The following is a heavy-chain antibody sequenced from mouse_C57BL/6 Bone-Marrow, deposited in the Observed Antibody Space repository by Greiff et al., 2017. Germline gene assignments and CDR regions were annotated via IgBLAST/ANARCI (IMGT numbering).Heavy chain of an antibody. CDR1: EYEFPSHD. CDR2: INSDGGST. CDR3: ARRGNYEGYFDV. J-gene: IGHJ1*03. V-gene: IGHV5-2*01. Sequence: EVQVVESGGGLVQPGESLKLSCESNEYEFPSHDLSWVRKTPAKRLALVAAINSDGGSTYYPDTMERRFIISRDNTKKTLYLQMSSLRSEDTALYYCARRGNYEGYFDVWGTGTTVTVSS. D-gene: IGHD2-1*01.